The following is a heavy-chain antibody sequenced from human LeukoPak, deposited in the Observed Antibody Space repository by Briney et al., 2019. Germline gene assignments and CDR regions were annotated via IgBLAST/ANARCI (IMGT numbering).Heavy chain of an antibody. V-gene: IGHV4-34*01. D-gene: IGHD4-23*01. CDR3: ARVDYGGIDY. CDR1: GGSFSGYY. J-gene: IGHJ4*02. Sequence: PSETLSLTCAVYGGSFSGYYWSWIRQPPGKGLEWIGEINHSGSTNYNPSLKSRVTISVDTSKNQFSLKLSSVTAADTAVYYCARVDYGGIDYWGQGTLVTVSS. CDR2: INHSGST.